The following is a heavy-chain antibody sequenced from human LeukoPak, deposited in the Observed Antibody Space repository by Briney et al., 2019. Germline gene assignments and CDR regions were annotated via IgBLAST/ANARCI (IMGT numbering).Heavy chain of an antibody. CDR2: ISYDGSNK. D-gene: IGHD3-3*01. CDR1: GFTFSSYG. CDR3: ARDFLYYDFWSGFTSLDI. V-gene: IGHV3-30*03. Sequence: GGSLRLSCAASGFTFSSYGMHWVRQAPGKGLEWVAVISYDGSNKYYADSVKGRFTISRDNSKNTLYLQMNSLRAEDTAVYYCARDFLYYDFWSGFTSLDIWGQGTMVTVSS. J-gene: IGHJ3*02.